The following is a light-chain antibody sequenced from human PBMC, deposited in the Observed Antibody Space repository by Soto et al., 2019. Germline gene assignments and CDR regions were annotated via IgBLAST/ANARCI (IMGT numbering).Light chain of an antibody. V-gene: IGLV2-11*01. CDR3: CSYAGTYTGV. CDR2: DVT. J-gene: IGLJ3*02. Sequence: QSALTQPRSVSGSPGQSVTISCTGTSSNVGGYNYVSWYQQHPGKAPKLILYDVTKRPSGVPDRLSGSKSGNTASLTISGLQAEDEADYYCCSYAGTYTGVFGGGTKLTVL. CDR1: SSNVGGYNY.